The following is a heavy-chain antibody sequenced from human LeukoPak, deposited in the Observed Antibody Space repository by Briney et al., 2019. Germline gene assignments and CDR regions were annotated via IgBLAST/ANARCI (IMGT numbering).Heavy chain of an antibody. CDR1: GFTFSNVW. D-gene: IGHD3-10*01. V-gene: IGHV3-23*01. CDR3: AKDRSYGSGSYWFWSDAFDI. CDR2: ISGSGGST. Sequence: GGSLRLSCAASGFTFSNVWMTWVRQAPGKGLEWVSAISGSGGSTYYADSVKGRFTISRDNSKNTLYLQMNSLGAEDTAVYYCAKDRSYGSGSYWFWSDAFDIWGQGTMVTVSS. J-gene: IGHJ3*02.